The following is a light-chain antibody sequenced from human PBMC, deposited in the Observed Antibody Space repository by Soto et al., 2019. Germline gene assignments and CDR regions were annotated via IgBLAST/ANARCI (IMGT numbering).Light chain of an antibody. CDR2: GAS. Sequence: EIVLTQSPGTLSLSPGERATLSCRASQSVSSSYLAWYQQKPGQAPRLLIYGASSRATGIPDRFSGSGSGTDFTLTISRLEPEGFAVYYCQQYGSSRTFGHWTKVEIK. CDR1: QSVSSSY. V-gene: IGKV3-20*01. CDR3: QQYGSSRT. J-gene: IGKJ1*01.